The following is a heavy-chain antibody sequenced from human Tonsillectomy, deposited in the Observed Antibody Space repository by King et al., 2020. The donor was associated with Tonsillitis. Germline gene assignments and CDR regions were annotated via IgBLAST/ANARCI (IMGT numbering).Heavy chain of an antibody. CDR3: ARSVTIFGVGPLHY. D-gene: IGHD3-3*01. V-gene: IGHV4-59*08. CDR2: IYYSGST. J-gene: IGHJ4*02. Sequence: VQLQESDPGLVKPSETLSLTCTVSGGSISSYYWSWIRQPPGKGLEWIGYIYYSGSTNYNPSLKSRVTISVDTSKNQFSLKLSSVTAADTAVYYCARSVTIFGVGPLHYWGQGTLVTVSS. CDR1: GGSISSYY.